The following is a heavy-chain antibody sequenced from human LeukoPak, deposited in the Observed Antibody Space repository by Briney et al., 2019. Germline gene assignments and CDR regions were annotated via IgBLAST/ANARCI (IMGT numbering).Heavy chain of an antibody. J-gene: IGHJ3*02. Sequence: GGSLRLSCAASGFTFDDYAMHWVRQAPGKGLEWVSGISWNSGSIGYADPVKGRFTISRDNAKNSLYLQMNSLRAEDTAVYYCARWDAFDIWGQGTTVTVSS. D-gene: IGHD2-15*01. CDR3: ARWDAFDI. CDR1: GFTFDDYA. V-gene: IGHV3-9*01. CDR2: ISWNSGSI.